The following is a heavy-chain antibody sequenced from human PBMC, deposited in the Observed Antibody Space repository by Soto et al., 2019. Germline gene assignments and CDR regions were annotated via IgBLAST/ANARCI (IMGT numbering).Heavy chain of an antibody. Sequence: SETLSLTCTVSGGSISSSSYYWGWIRQPPGKGLEWIGSIYYSGSTYYNPSLKSRVTISVDTSKNQFSLKLSSVTAADTAVYYCARHWFYGYDSPGSLYNWFDPWGQGTLVTVSS. CDR3: ARHWFYGYDSPGSLYNWFDP. CDR1: GGSISSSSYY. V-gene: IGHV4-39*01. CDR2: IYYSGST. D-gene: IGHD5-12*01. J-gene: IGHJ5*02.